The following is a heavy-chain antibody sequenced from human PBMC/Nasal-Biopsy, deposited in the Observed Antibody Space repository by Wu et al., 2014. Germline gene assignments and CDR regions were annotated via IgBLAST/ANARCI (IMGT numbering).Heavy chain of an antibody. V-gene: IGHV3-53*01. J-gene: IGHJ4*02. CDR2: LYSGGSA. D-gene: IGHD4-23*01. Sequence: CAASGFSVGINYMAWVRQAPGQGLKWVSVLYSGGSAYYADSVKGRFIISRDNSENTVFLQMNSLRVDDTAVYYCARGRRYGGNRNYFDSWGQGTLVAVSS. CDR1: GFSVGINY. CDR3: ARGRRYGGNRNYFDS.